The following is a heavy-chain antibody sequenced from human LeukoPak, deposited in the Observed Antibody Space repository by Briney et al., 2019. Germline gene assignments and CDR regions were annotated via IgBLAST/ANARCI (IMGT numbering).Heavy chain of an antibody. J-gene: IGHJ4*02. CDR1: GGSISSSSYY. Sequence: PSETLSLTCTVSGGSISSSSYYWGWIRQPPGKGLEWIGSIYYSGSTYYNPSLKSRVTISVDTSKNQFSLKLSSVTAADTAVYYCARLPGFGSGWYFIDYWGQGTLVTVSS. CDR2: IYYSGST. V-gene: IGHV4-39*07. D-gene: IGHD6-19*01. CDR3: ARLPGFGSGWYFIDY.